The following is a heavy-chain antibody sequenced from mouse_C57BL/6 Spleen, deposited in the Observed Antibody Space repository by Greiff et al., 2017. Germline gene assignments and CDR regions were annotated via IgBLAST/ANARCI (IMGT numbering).Heavy chain of an antibody. CDR2: INPYNGGT. V-gene: IGHV1-19*01. Sequence: VQLQQSGPVLVKPGASVKMSCKASGYTFTDYYMNWVKQSHGKSLEWIGVINPYNGGTSYNQKFKGKATLTVAQSSSTAYMELNSLTSEDSAVYYCARAPNRNGFAYWGQGTLVTVSA. CDR1: GYTFTDYY. J-gene: IGHJ3*01. CDR3: ARAPNRNGFAY.